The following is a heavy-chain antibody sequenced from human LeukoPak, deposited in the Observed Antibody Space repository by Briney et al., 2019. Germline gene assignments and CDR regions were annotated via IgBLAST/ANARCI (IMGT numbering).Heavy chain of an antibody. CDR3: VRSNDFWSVIEGDYFDY. V-gene: IGHV1-18*01. Sequence: ASVKVSCKSSGYNYGSYYLSWVRQAPGQGLEWMGWISGYNLQTRYAKKVQDRITMTADKSTTTAYMELRSLTSDDTAVYYCVRSNDFWSVIEGDYFDYWGQGTLVTVSS. CDR2: ISGYNLQT. D-gene: IGHD3-3*01. CDR1: GYNYGSYY. J-gene: IGHJ4*02.